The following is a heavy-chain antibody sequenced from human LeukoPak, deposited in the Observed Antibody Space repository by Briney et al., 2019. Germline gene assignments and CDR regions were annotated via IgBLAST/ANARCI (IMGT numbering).Heavy chain of an antibody. J-gene: IGHJ6*03. Sequence: GGSLRLSCLVSGFSLSNYGIHWVRQAPGKGLEWVTFMQYDGSVEFYADSVKGRFTISRDNSRNTLSVQMNSLRAEDTAVYYCVKGAKYSGSSVDYFYMDVWAKGTTVTVSS. V-gene: IGHV3-30*02. CDR2: MQYDGSVE. D-gene: IGHD1-26*01. CDR3: VKGAKYSGSSVDYFYMDV. CDR1: GFSLSNYG.